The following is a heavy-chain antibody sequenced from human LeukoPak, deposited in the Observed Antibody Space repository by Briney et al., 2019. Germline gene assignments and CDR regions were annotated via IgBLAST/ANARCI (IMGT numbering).Heavy chain of an antibody. V-gene: IGHV1-2*02. CDR3: ASSITMVRGVMSY. CDR2: INPNSGGT. CDR1: GYTFTSYG. D-gene: IGHD3-10*01. J-gene: IGHJ4*02. Sequence: ASVKVSCKASGYTFTSYGISWVRQAPGQGLEWMGWINPNSGGTNYAQKFQGRVTMTRDTSISTAYMELSRLRSDDTAVYYCASSITMVRGVMSYWGQGTLVTVSS.